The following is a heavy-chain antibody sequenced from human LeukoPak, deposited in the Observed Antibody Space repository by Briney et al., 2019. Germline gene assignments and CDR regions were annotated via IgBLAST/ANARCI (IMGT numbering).Heavy chain of an antibody. CDR3: ATGRSSSWPEFDY. Sequence: VGSLRLSCAASLFTLSSYEINWVRQAPGKGLEGASYISRGGTTIYYADSVKGRFTISRDNAKNSLYLQMSSLRAEDTAVYYCATGRSSSWPEFDYWGQGTLVTVSS. CDR2: ISRGGTTI. D-gene: IGHD6-13*01. CDR1: LFTLSSYE. J-gene: IGHJ4*02. V-gene: IGHV3-48*03.